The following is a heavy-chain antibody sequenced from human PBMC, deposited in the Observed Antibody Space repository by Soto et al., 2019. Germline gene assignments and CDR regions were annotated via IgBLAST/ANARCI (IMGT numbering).Heavy chain of an antibody. CDR3: ARDFPSSSSDP. J-gene: IGHJ5*02. Sequence: QVQLVQSGAEVKKPGSSVKVSCRASGGTFSSYAITWVRQAPGQGLEWMGGIIPIFGTANYAQKFQGRVTITAEESLTTAYMELSSLRAEDTAVYYCARDFPSSSSDPWGQGTLVTVSS. CDR2: IIPIFGTA. CDR1: GGTFSSYA. V-gene: IGHV1-69*01.